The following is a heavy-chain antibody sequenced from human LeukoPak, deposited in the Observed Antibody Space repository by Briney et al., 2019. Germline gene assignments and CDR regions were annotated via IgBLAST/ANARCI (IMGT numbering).Heavy chain of an antibody. V-gene: IGHV3-30-3*01. CDR1: GFTFSGNA. CDR3: ARDASTGWYYFDY. D-gene: IGHD6-19*01. Sequence: GGSLRLSCAASGFTFSGNAMHWVRQAPGKGLEWVAVISYDGSNKYYADSVKGRFTISRDNSKNTLYLQMDSLRADDTAVYYCARDASTGWYYFDYWGQGTLVTVSS. J-gene: IGHJ4*02. CDR2: ISYDGSNK.